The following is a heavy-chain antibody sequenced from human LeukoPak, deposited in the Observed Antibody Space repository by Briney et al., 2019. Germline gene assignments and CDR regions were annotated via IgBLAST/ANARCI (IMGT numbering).Heavy chain of an antibody. CDR3: ARPTRGYSGYSYYFDY. V-gene: IGHV3-33*01. Sequence: PGGSLRLSCAASGFTFSSYGMHWVRQAPGKGLEWVAVIWYDGSNKYYADSVKGRFTISRDNSKNTLYLQMNSLRAEDTAVYYCARPTRGYSGYSYYFDYWGQGTLVTVSS. D-gene: IGHD5-12*01. J-gene: IGHJ4*02. CDR2: IWYDGSNK. CDR1: GFTFSSYG.